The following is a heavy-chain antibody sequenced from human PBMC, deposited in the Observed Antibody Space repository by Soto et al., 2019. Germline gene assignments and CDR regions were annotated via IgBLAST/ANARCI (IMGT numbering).Heavy chain of an antibody. Sequence: PSETLSLTCTVSGGSISSGCDYWSWIRKPPGKGLEWIGEINHSGSTNYNPSLKSRVTISVDTSKNQFSLKLSSVTAADTAVYYCARAGGDYVARWFDPWGQGTLVTVSS. D-gene: IGHD4-17*01. V-gene: IGHV4-39*07. CDR1: GGSISSGCDY. J-gene: IGHJ5*02. CDR3: ARAGGDYVARWFDP. CDR2: INHSGST.